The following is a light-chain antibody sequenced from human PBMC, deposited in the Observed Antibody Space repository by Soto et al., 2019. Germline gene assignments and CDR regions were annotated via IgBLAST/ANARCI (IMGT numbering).Light chain of an antibody. CDR3: QHRSTWPRA. Sequence: EIVLTQSPATLSLSPGERATLSCRASQSVGSYLGWYQQRPGQAPRLLIYDASKRAAGIPARFSGSGSGTDFPLTINSLEPEDFAVYYCQHRSTWPRAFGQGTRLEIK. CDR2: DAS. CDR1: QSVGSY. J-gene: IGKJ5*01. V-gene: IGKV3-11*01.